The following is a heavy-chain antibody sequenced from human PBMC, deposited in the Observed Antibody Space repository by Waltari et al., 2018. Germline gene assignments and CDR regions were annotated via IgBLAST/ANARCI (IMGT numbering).Heavy chain of an antibody. D-gene: IGHD3-9*01. Sequence: QVQLQQWGAGLLKPSETLSLTCAVYGGSFSVYYWCWIRQPPGKGLEWIGEINHSGSTNYNPSLKSRVTISVDTSKNQFSLKLSSVTAADTAVYYCARGERYFDWLLYNWFDPWGQGTLVTVSS. CDR3: ARGERYFDWLLYNWFDP. J-gene: IGHJ5*02. V-gene: IGHV4-34*01. CDR1: GGSFSVYY. CDR2: INHSGST.